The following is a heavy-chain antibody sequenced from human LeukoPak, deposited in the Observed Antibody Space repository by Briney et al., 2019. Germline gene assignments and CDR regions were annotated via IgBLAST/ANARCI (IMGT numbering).Heavy chain of an antibody. CDR1: GFTFSSYS. CDR3: ARGPPYSSSFYYFDY. J-gene: IGHJ4*02. D-gene: IGHD6-6*01. CDR2: ISGSNSYI. Sequence: GGSLRLSCAASGFTFSSYSMNWVRQAPGKGLEWVSSISGSNSYIYYADSMKGRFTISRDNAKNSLYLQMNSLRAEDTALYYCARGPPYSSSFYYFDYWGQGTLVTVSS. V-gene: IGHV3-21*04.